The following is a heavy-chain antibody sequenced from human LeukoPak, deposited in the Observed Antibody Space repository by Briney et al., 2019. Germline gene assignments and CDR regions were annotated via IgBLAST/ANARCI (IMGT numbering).Heavy chain of an antibody. V-gene: IGHV3-21*01. CDR3: ARDRKRRYFDWLLLDAFDT. D-gene: IGHD3-9*01. Sequence: GGSLRLSCAASGFTFSSYSMNWVRQAPGKGLEWVSSISSSSSYIYYADSVKGRFTISRDNAKNSLYLQMNSLRAEDTAVYYCARDRKRRYFDWLLLDAFDTWGQGTMVTVSS. J-gene: IGHJ3*02. CDR1: GFTFSSYS. CDR2: ISSSSSYI.